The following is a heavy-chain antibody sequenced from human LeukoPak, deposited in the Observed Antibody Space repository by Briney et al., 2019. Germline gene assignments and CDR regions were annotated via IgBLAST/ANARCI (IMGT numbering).Heavy chain of an antibody. D-gene: IGHD3-22*01. V-gene: IGHV4-61*02. CDR1: GGSISSGSYY. CDR2: IYTSGST. J-gene: IGHJ4*02. Sequence: SQTLSLTCTVSGGSISSGSYYWSWIRQPAGKGLEWIGRIYTSGSTNYNPSLKSRVTISLDTSKNQFSLKLSSVTAADTAVYYCAREIGYYYDSSGYSRFDYWGQGTLVTVSS. CDR3: AREIGYYYDSSGYSRFDY.